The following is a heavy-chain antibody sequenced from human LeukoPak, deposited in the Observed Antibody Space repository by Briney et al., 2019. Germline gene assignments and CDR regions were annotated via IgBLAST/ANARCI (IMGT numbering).Heavy chain of an antibody. V-gene: IGHV4-61*02. CDR2: IYGSGST. CDR1: GGSISSSSYY. J-gene: IGHJ2*01. Sequence: SQTLSLTCTVSGGSISSSSYYWSWIRQPAGKGLEWIGRIYGSGSTNYNPSLKSRITTSVDTSKNQFSLKLSSVTAADTAVYYCASSVTTSDWYFDLWGRGTLVTVSS. CDR3: ASSVTTSDWYFDL. D-gene: IGHD4-17*01.